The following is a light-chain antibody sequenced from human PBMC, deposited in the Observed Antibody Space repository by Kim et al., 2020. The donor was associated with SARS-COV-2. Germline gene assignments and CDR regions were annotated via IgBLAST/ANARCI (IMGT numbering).Light chain of an antibody. CDR1: KLGDKN. CDR3: QAWDSRTVV. CDR2: EDN. V-gene: IGLV3-1*01. Sequence: SYELTQPPSVSVSPGQTASITCSGDKLGDKNVCWYQQKPGQSPVLVIYEDNKRPSGIPERVSGSNSGNTATLTISETQAMDEADYFCQAWDSRTVVFGGGTKLTVL. J-gene: IGLJ2*01.